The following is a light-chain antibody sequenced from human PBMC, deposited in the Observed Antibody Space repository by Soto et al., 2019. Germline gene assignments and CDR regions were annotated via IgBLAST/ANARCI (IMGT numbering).Light chain of an antibody. Sequence: EVVLTQSPGTLSLSPGERATLSCRASQSVSSNYLAWYQHKRGQAPRLLIYGASSRATGIPDRISGSGSGTDFTLTISRLEPEDFAVYYCQQYGSSPPWTFGQGTKVEIK. CDR3: QQYGSSPPWT. CDR2: GAS. J-gene: IGKJ1*01. CDR1: QSVSSNY. V-gene: IGKV3-20*01.